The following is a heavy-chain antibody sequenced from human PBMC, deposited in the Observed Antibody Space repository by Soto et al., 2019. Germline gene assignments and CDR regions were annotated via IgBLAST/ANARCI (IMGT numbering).Heavy chain of an antibody. CDR1: GGSFIGYY. Sequence: SETLSLTCTVYGGSFIGYYWSWIRQPPGKGLEWIGEINHSGSTNYNPSLKSRVTISVDTSKNQFSVKLSSVTAADTAVYYCARGQFDAFDIWGQGTMVTVSS. CDR3: ARGQFDAFDI. CDR2: INHSGST. J-gene: IGHJ3*02. V-gene: IGHV4-34*01.